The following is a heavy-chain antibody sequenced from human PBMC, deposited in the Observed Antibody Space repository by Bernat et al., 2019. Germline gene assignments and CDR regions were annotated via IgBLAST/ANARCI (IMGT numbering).Heavy chain of an antibody. Sequence: QVHLVQSGAEVKKPGASVKVSCRVSGYTFSTYYIHWVRQAPGQGLEWMGIINPSSGTTTYARKFQGRVTMTRDTSTSTVHMEVSSLRSDDTAVYYCARGAESVAAYFDYWGQGTLVTVSS. J-gene: IGHJ4*02. CDR3: ARGAESVAAYFDY. CDR1: GYTFSTYY. V-gene: IGHV1-46*01. D-gene: IGHD6-19*01. CDR2: INPSSGTT.